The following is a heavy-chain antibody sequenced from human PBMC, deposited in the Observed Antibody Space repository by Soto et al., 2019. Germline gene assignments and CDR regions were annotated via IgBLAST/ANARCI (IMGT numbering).Heavy chain of an antibody. Sequence: ASVKVSCKASGYTFTSYGISWVRQAPGQGLEWMGWISGYNGNINYAQKVQGRVSMTTDTSTSTAYMELRSLRSDDSAVYYCARVGIGIYYYAGMDVWXQGTTVTVSS. CDR1: GYTFTSYG. CDR2: ISGYNGNI. V-gene: IGHV1-18*01. CDR3: ARVGIGIYYYAGMDV. D-gene: IGHD2-21*01. J-gene: IGHJ6*02.